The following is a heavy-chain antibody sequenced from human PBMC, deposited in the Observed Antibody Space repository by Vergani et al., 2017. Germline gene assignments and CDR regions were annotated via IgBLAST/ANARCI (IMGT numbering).Heavy chain of an antibody. CDR3: ARLTRRQVPAAILRPRWHAN. Sequence: QVKLQESGPGLVKPSQTLSLTCAISGDSVSSNSAAWNWIRQSPSRGLEWLGRTYYRSKWYNDYAVSVKSRITINPDTSKNQFSLKLSSVTAADTAVYYCARLTRRQVPAAILRPRWHANWGQGTLVTVSS. J-gene: IGHJ4*02. V-gene: IGHV6-1*01. D-gene: IGHD2-2*02. CDR1: GDSVSSNSAA. CDR2: TYYRSKWYN.